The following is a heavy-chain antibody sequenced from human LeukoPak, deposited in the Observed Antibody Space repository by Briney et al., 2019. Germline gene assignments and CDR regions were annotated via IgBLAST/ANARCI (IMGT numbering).Heavy chain of an antibody. V-gene: IGHV3-30-3*01. Sequence: GGSLGLSCAASGFTFSSYAMHWVRQAPGKGLEWVAVISYDGSNKYYADSVKGRFTISRDNSKNTLYLQMNSLRAEDTAVYCSYLDYYDSSGYSAVYWGQGTLVTVSS. J-gene: IGHJ4*02. CDR1: GFTFSSYA. CDR3: YLDYYDSSGYSAVY. CDR2: ISYDGSNK. D-gene: IGHD3-22*01.